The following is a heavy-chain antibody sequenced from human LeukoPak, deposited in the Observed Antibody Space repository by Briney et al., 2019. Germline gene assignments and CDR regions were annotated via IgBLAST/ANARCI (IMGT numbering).Heavy chain of an antibody. J-gene: IGHJ6*03. V-gene: IGHV1-69*13. D-gene: IGHD1-14*01. CDR2: IIPIFGTA. Sequence: SVKVSCKASGGTFSSYAISWVRQAPGQGLEWMGGIIPIFGTANYAQKFQGRVTITADESTSTAYMELSSLRSEDTAVYYCARVPHDPEPPTGDYYYYYMDVWGKGTTVTISS. CDR1: GGTFSSYA. CDR3: ARVPHDPEPPTGDYYYYYMDV.